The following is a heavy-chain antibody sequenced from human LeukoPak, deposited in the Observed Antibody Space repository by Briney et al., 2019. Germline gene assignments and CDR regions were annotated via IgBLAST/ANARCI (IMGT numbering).Heavy chain of an antibody. Sequence: GGSLRLSCAASGFTFSSYGMHWVRQAPGKGLEWVAVISYDGINQYYADSVKGRFTISRNNSKNPLYLQMNSLRAGDTAVYYCAKAMGGGIAVADYWGQGTLVTVSS. CDR1: GFTFSSYG. V-gene: IGHV3-30*18. CDR3: AKAMGGGIAVADY. D-gene: IGHD6-19*01. J-gene: IGHJ4*02. CDR2: ISYDGINQ.